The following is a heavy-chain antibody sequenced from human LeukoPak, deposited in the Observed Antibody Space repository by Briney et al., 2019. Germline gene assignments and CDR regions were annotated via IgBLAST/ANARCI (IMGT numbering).Heavy chain of an antibody. J-gene: IGHJ4*02. Sequence: SETLPLTCTVSGDSISSSSYYWGWIRQPPGKGLEWIGSIPYSGSTYYNPSLKSRVTISVDTSKNQFSLKLSSVTAADTAVYYCARCKDYYVSGSYYKTFDYWGQGTLVTVSS. CDR2: IPYSGST. CDR3: ARCKDYYVSGSYYKTFDY. CDR1: GDSISSSSYY. V-gene: IGHV4-39*07. D-gene: IGHD3-10*01.